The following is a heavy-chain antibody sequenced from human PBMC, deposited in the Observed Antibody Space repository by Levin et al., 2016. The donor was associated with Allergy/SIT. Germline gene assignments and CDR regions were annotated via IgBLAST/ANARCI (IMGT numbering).Heavy chain of an antibody. V-gene: IGHV1-2*02. CDR2: INPNSGGT. J-gene: IGHJ6*03. Sequence: WVRQAPGQGLEWMGWINPNSGGTNYAQKFQGRVTMTRDTSISTAYMELSRLRSDDTAVYYCAARDHEYSSSGEAYYYMDVWGKGTTVTVSS. CDR3: AARDHEYSSSGEAYYYMDV. D-gene: IGHD6-6*01.